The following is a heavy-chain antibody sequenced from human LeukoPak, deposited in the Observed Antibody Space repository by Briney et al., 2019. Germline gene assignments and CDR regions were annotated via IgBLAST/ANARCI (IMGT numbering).Heavy chain of an antibody. D-gene: IGHD2-21*02. Sequence: GESLKISCKGSGYSFTSYWVGWVRQMPGKGLEWMGIIYPGDSDTRYSPSFQGQVTISADKSISTAYLQWSSLKASDTAMYYCARHLFAYCGGDCYSAIGYWGQGTLVTVSP. CDR1: GYSFTSYW. CDR2: IYPGDSDT. V-gene: IGHV5-51*01. CDR3: ARHLFAYCGGDCYSAIGY. J-gene: IGHJ4*02.